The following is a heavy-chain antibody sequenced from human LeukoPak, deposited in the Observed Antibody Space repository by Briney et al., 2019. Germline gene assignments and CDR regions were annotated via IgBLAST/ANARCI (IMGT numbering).Heavy chain of an antibody. CDR3: TRGSLSGSSRDY. CDR2: MNPNTGDT. V-gene: IGHV1-8*01. CDR1: GYTFNGYD. J-gene: IGHJ4*02. D-gene: IGHD1-26*01. Sequence: ASVKVSCKASGYTFNGYDINWVRQATGQGLEWMGWMNPNTGDTGHAQKFQGRVTMTRNTSIDTAYMELSGLKSEDTAVYYCTRGSLSGSSRDYWGQGTLVTVSS.